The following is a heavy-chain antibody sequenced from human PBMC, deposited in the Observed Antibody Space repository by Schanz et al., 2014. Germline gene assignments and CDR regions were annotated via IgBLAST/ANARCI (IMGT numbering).Heavy chain of an antibody. Sequence: EVQLVQSGGGLVQPGGSLRLSCAASGFTFSSHWMHWVRQDPGKGLVWVSFIYIGGNTYYADSVKGRFTISRDNSKNTVYIQMNSLRAEDTAVYYCARGGPAYYFDDWGQGTLVTVSS. CDR3: ARGGPAYYFDD. CDR2: IYIGGNT. J-gene: IGHJ4*02. V-gene: IGHV3-66*01. CDR1: GFTFSSHW.